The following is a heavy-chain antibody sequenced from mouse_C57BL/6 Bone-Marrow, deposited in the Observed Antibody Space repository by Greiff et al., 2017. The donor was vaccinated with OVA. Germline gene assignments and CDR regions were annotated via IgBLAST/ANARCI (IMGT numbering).Heavy chain of an antibody. CDR2: IYPSDSET. V-gene: IGHV1-61*01. Sequence: QVQLQQPGAELVRPGSSVKLSCKASGYTFTSYWMDWVKQRPGQGLEWIGNIYPSDSETHYNQKFKDKATLTVDKSSSTAYMQLSSLTSEDSAVYYCTRRGFTTVVVPDYWGQGTTLTVSS. CDR1: GYTFTSYW. D-gene: IGHD1-1*01. J-gene: IGHJ2*01. CDR3: TRRGFTTVVVPDY.